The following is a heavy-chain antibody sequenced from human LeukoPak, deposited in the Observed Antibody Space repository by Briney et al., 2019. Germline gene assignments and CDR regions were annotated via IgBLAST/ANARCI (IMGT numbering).Heavy chain of an antibody. Sequence: PSETLSLTCTVSGGSISSSSYYWGWIRQPPGKGLEWIGSIYYSGSTYYNPSLKSRVTISVDTSKNQFSLKLSSVTAADTAVYYCARGAYDSSGYYYAVDYWGQGTLVTVSS. J-gene: IGHJ4*02. D-gene: IGHD3-22*01. CDR2: IYYSGST. CDR1: GGSISSSSYY. V-gene: IGHV4-39*07. CDR3: ARGAYDSSGYYYAVDY.